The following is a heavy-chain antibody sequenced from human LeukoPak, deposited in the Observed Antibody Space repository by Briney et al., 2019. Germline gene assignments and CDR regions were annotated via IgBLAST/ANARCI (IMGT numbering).Heavy chain of an antibody. Sequence: SETLSLTCTVSGGSISSSSYYWGWIRQPPGKGLEWIGSIYYSGSTYYNPSLKSRVTISVDTSKNQFSLKLSSVTPADTAVYYCARGGYYGSGNDFRFDPWGQGTLVTVSS. CDR3: ARGGYYGSGNDFRFDP. CDR2: IYYSGST. CDR1: GGSISSSSYY. J-gene: IGHJ5*02. V-gene: IGHV4-39*07. D-gene: IGHD3-10*01.